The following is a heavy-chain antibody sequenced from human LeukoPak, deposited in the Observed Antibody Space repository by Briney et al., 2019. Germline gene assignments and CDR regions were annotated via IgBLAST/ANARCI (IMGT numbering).Heavy chain of an antibody. CDR2: IYSGGST. J-gene: IGHJ4*02. D-gene: IGHD5-18*01. CDR1: GFTVSSNY. Sequence: GGSLRLSCAASGFTVSSNYMSWVRQAPGKGLEWISVIYSGGSTYYADSVKGRFTISRDNSKNTLYLQMNSLKAEDTAVYYCAREAVRGDTATLKGAMGYWGQGTLVTVSS. V-gene: IGHV3-53*01. CDR3: AREAVRGDTATLKGAMGY.